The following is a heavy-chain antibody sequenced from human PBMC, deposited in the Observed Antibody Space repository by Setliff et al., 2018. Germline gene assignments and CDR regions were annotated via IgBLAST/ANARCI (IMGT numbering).Heavy chain of an antibody. J-gene: IGHJ4*02. Sequence: GESLKISCAVSGFNFNAYGLHWVRQAPGRGLEWLAFIRYADSQSYYAASVRGRFTISRDNSKNTLYLGMRDLRVEESGVYYCARDQIGPVWIQLNHWRQGTQVTVSS. CDR2: IRYADSQS. CDR3: ARDQIGPVWIQLNH. D-gene: IGHD5-18*01. CDR1: GFNFNAYG. V-gene: IGHV3-30*02.